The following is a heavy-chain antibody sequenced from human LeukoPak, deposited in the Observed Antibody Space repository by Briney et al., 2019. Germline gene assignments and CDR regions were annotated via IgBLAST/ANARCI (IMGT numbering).Heavy chain of an antibody. V-gene: IGHV3-66*01. Sequence: GGSLRLSCAASGFTVSSNYMSWVRQAPGKGLEWVSVIYSGGSTYYADSVKGRFTISRDNSKNTLYLQMNSLRAEDTAVYYCAKAGRGAYCGGDCYSSIGYWGQGTLVTVSS. J-gene: IGHJ4*02. CDR2: IYSGGST. CDR3: AKAGRGAYCGGDCYSSIGY. D-gene: IGHD2-21*02. CDR1: GFTVSSNY.